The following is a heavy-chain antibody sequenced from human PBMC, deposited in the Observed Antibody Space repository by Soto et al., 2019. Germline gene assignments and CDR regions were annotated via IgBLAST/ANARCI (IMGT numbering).Heavy chain of an antibody. V-gene: IGHV3-23*01. J-gene: IGHJ3*02. CDR2: ISGSGGST. Sequence: GGSLRLSCATSGFTFSSYAMSWVRQAPGRGLEWVSAISGSGGSTYYADSVKCRFTISRDNSKNTLYLQMNSLRAEDTAVYYCAKVLFGDSEAFDIWGQGTMVTVSS. CDR3: AKVLFGDSEAFDI. D-gene: IGHD3-10*02. CDR1: GFTFSSYA.